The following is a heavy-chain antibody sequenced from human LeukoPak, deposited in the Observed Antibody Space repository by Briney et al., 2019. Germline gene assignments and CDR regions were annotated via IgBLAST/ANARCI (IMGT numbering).Heavy chain of an antibody. Sequence: LPGGSLRLSCAASGFSFSSYAMSWVRQAPGKGLEWVSSISGRGGSTYYADSVKGRFTISRDNSKNTLYLQMNSLRAEDTAVYYCARATLGWFDPWGQGTLVTVSS. CDR1: GFSFSSYA. V-gene: IGHV3-23*01. J-gene: IGHJ5*02. D-gene: IGHD7-27*01. CDR2: ISGRGGST. CDR3: ARATLGWFDP.